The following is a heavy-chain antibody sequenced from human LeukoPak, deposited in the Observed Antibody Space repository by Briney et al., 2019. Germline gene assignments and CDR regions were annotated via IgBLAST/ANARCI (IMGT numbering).Heavy chain of an antibody. J-gene: IGHJ4*02. D-gene: IGHD3-22*01. CDR3: ARDREGDSSGYSFDY. V-gene: IGHV1-18*01. CDR2: ISAYNGNT. CDR1: GYTFTSYG. Sequence: ASVKVSCKASGYTFTSYGISWVRQAPGQGLEWMGWISAYNGNTNYAQKLQGRVTMTTDTSTSTAYMELRSLRSDDTAVYYCARDREGDSSGYSFDYWGQGTLVTVSS.